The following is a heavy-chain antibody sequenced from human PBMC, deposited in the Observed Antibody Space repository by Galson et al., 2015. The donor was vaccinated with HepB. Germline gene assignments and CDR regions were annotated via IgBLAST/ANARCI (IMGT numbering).Heavy chain of an antibody. CDR3: ARGPRGGMVRGALGMSDY. CDR1: GFTFNNYD. V-gene: IGHV3-30*03. Sequence: SLRLSCAASGFTFNNYDMHWVRQAPGKGLEWVAIISYDGTNKYYANSVKGRFTISRDNSRNTLYLQVNSLRAEDTAVYFCARGPRGGMVRGALGMSDYWGQGILVTVSS. D-gene: IGHD3-10*01. CDR2: ISYDGTNK. J-gene: IGHJ4*02.